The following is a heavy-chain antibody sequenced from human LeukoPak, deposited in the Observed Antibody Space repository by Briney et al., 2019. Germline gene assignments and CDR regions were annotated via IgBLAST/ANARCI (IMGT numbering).Heavy chain of an antibody. CDR3: STEAVVTVTGFDS. J-gene: IGHJ4*02. CDR2: ISNDGNMK. D-gene: IGHD4-11*01. CDR1: GFTFSTYS. Sequence: GGSLRLSCAASGFTFSTYSMHWVRQAPDKGLDWVAVISNDGNMKYYADSVKGRFTISRDNSRNTLYLQMNSLRVEDTAIYYCSTEAVVTVTGFDSWGQGTLVTVSS. V-gene: IGHV3-30-3*01.